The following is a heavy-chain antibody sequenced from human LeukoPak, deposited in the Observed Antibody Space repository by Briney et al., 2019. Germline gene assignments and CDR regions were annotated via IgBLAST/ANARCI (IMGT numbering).Heavy chain of an antibody. Sequence: GGSLRLSCAASGFTFSDYNMHWVRQAPGKGLEWVAVIWYDGSNKFYADTVKGRFTISRDSSRNTVYLRMNSLRGEDTAVYYCAKGAHIYGDYGAFDIWGQGTTVTVSS. V-gene: IGHV3-33*06. CDR2: IWYDGSNK. CDR1: GFTFSDYN. D-gene: IGHD4-17*01. CDR3: AKGAHIYGDYGAFDI. J-gene: IGHJ3*02.